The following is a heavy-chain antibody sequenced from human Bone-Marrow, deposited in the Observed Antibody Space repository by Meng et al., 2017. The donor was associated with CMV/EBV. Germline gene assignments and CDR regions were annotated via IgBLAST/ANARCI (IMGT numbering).Heavy chain of an antibody. Sequence: SVKVSCKASGYTFTNYVISWVRQAPGQGLEWMGGIIPIFGTANYAQKFQGRVTITTDESTSTAYMELSSLRSEDTAVYYCARSLNTAADYWGQGTLVTVSS. D-gene: IGHD6-13*01. J-gene: IGHJ4*02. CDR2: IIPIFGTA. V-gene: IGHV1-69*05. CDR3: ARSLNTAADY. CDR1: GYTFTNYV.